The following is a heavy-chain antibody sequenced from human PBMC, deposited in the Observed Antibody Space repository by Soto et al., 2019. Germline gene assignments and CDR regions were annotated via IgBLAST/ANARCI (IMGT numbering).Heavy chain of an antibody. V-gene: IGHV3-30*18. Sequence: GGSLRLSCAASGFTFSSYGMHWVRQAPGKGLEWVAVISYDGSNKYYADSVKGRFTISRDNSKNTLYLQMNSLRAEDTAVYYCAKDQGDIVVVPAAISPSPPDYWGQGTLVTVSS. CDR3: AKDQGDIVVVPAAISPSPPDY. CDR1: GFTFSSYG. CDR2: ISYDGSNK. J-gene: IGHJ4*02. D-gene: IGHD2-2*02.